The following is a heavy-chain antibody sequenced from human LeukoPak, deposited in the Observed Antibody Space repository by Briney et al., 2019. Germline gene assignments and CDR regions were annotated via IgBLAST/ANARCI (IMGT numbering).Heavy chain of an antibody. CDR3: ARSDYYGSGSYPTSFFDY. D-gene: IGHD3-10*01. V-gene: IGHV4-59*01. J-gene: IGHJ4*02. CDR1: GGTISSYY. Sequence: PSETLSLTCTVSGGTISSYYWSWIRQPPGKGLEWIGYIYYSGSTNYNPSLKSRVTISVDTSKNQFSLKLSSVTAADTAVYYCARSDYYGSGSYPTSFFDYWGQGTLVTVSS. CDR2: IYYSGST.